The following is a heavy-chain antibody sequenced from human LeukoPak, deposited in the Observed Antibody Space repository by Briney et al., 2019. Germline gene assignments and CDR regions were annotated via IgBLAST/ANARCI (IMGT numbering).Heavy chain of an antibody. CDR3: AKGNAPIAVAGLGMAFDI. CDR1: GFTFSSYA. J-gene: IGHJ3*02. D-gene: IGHD6-19*01. CDR2: ISGSGGST. V-gene: IGHV3-23*01. Sequence: GGSLRLSCAASGFTFSSYAMSWVRQAPGKGLEWVAAISGSGGSTYYADSAKARFTISRGNSKNTLYLQMNSLRAEDTAVYYCAKGNAPIAVAGLGMAFDIWGQGTMVTVSS.